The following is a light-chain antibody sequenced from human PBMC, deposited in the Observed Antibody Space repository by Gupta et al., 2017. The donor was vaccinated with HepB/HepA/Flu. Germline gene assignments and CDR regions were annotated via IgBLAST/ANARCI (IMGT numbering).Light chain of an antibody. CDR1: QDISNF. Sequence: DIQMPQSPSYLSASVGDRVTITRQATQDISNFLNWYQQKPGKVPKFLIYDASNLATGVPSRFSGSGSGTDFTLTISSLQPEDIATYYCQQYDSVPLTFGGGTKVEIK. CDR2: DAS. V-gene: IGKV1-33*01. CDR3: QQYDSVPLT. J-gene: IGKJ4*01.